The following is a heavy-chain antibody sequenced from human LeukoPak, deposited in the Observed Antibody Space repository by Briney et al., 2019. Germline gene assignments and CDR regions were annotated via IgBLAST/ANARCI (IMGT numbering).Heavy chain of an antibody. V-gene: IGHV3-21*01. CDR3: ARGGHYYGSGSADY. Sequence: GGSLRLSCAASGFTFSSYSMNWVSQAPGKGLEWVSSISSSSSYIYYADSVKGRFTISRDNAKNSLYLQMNSLRAEDTAVYYCARGGHYYGSGSADYWGQGTLVTVSS. J-gene: IGHJ4*02. CDR1: GFTFSSYS. D-gene: IGHD3-10*01. CDR2: ISSSSSYI.